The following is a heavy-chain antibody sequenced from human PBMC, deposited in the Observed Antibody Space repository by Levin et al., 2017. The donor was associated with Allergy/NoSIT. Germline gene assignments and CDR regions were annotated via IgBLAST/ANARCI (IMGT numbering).Heavy chain of an antibody. Sequence: PGGSLRLSCAASGFTVSSNYMSWVRQAPGKGLEWVSVIYSGGSTYYADSVKGRFTISRDNSKNTLYLQMNSLRAEDTAVYYCAREKGGIAVAGKGPYFDYWGQGTLVTVSS. CDR2: IYSGGST. CDR3: AREKGGIAVAGKGPYFDY. CDR1: GFTVSSNY. V-gene: IGHV3-53*01. J-gene: IGHJ4*02. D-gene: IGHD6-19*01.